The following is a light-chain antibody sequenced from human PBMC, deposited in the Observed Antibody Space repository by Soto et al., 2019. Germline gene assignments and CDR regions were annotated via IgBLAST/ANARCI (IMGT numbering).Light chain of an antibody. CDR2: DVS. Sequence: QSALTQPASVSGSPGQSITISCTGTSSDVGGYNYVSWYQQHPGKAPKLMIDDVSKRPSGVSNRFSGFKSGNTASLTISGLQAEDEADYYCSSATSSSTSVVFGGGTKVTVL. V-gene: IGLV2-14*01. CDR1: SSDVGGYNY. CDR3: SSATSSSTSVV. J-gene: IGLJ2*01.